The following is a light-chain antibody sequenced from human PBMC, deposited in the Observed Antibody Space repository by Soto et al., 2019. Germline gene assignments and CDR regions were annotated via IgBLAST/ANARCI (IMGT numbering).Light chain of an antibody. CDR3: AAWDDRPNGWV. Sequence: QSVLTQPPSASGTPGQRVTISCSGSISNIGSNSVNWYQQLPGTAHKLLVYNDNQRPSGVPDRFSGSKSGTSASLAISGLQSEDEADYYCAAWDDRPNGWVFGVGTKLTVL. CDR2: NDN. V-gene: IGLV1-44*01. CDR1: ISNIGSNS. J-gene: IGLJ3*02.